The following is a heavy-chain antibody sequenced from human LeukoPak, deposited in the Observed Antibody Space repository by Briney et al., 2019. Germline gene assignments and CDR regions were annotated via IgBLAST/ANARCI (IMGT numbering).Heavy chain of an antibody. D-gene: IGHD5-24*01. CDR2: IYDSGST. J-gene: IGHJ4*02. V-gene: IGHV4-59*01. Sequence: PSETLSLTCTVSGGSISGYYWTWIRQPPEKGLEWIGYIYDSGSTNQNPSLKSRVTISLDTSKNQFSLKLNSVTTADTAVYYCARSRDAYILGHWGQGILVTVSS. CDR3: ARSRDAYILGH. CDR1: GGSISGYY.